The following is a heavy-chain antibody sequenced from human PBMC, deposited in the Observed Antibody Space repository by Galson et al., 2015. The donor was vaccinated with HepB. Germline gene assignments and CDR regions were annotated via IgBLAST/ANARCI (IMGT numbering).Heavy chain of an antibody. V-gene: IGHV3-33*08. Sequence: SLRLSCAASGFTFSSYGMHWVRQAPGKGLEWVAVIWYDGSNKYYADSVKGRFTISRDNSKNTLYPQMNSLRAEDTAVYYCARGSMIVVVDAFDIWGQGTMVTVSS. J-gene: IGHJ3*02. CDR1: GFTFSSYG. CDR3: ARGSMIVVVDAFDI. D-gene: IGHD3-22*01. CDR2: IWYDGSNK.